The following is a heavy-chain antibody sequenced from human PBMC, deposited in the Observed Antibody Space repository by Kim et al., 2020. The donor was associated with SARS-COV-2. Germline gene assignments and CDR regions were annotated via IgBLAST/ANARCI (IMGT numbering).Heavy chain of an antibody. D-gene: IGHD5-12*01. CDR3: TTGMTWIPLQDDS. V-gene: IGHV3-15*01. Sequence: YAAPVKGRFTILRDDSKTTLYLQMNSLKTEDTAVYYCTTGMTWIPLQDDSWGQGTLVTVSS. J-gene: IGHJ4*02.